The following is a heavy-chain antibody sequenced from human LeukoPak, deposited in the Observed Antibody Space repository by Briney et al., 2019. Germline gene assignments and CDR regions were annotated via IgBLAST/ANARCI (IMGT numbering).Heavy chain of an antibody. Sequence: KASETLSLTCTVSGGSISSYYWSWIRQPPGKGLEWIGYIYYSGSTNYNPSLKSRVTISVDTSKNQFSLKLSSVTAADTAVYYCARVRYSSSWPLLYYYYYYMDVWGKGTTVTVSS. CDR1: GGSISSYY. J-gene: IGHJ6*03. CDR2: IYYSGST. V-gene: IGHV4-59*01. CDR3: ARVRYSSSWPLLYYYYYYMDV. D-gene: IGHD6-13*01.